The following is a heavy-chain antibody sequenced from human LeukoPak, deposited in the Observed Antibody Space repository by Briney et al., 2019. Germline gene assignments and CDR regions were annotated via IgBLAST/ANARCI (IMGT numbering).Heavy chain of an antibody. CDR1: RVTLIFSA. V-gene: IGHV3-23*01. J-gene: IGHJ4*02. CDR3: AKDWDGYSWNEQFDY. Sequence: PGRCLSLSRAASRVTLIFSAMTSVRQAPGEGLEWVAVVSGSGATTYYADSVKGRFTISRDHPKAKLFLQMERLDVDLSDVYYCAKDWDGYSWNEQFDYWGQGTLVSVTS. CDR2: VSGSGATT. D-gene: IGHD1-1*01.